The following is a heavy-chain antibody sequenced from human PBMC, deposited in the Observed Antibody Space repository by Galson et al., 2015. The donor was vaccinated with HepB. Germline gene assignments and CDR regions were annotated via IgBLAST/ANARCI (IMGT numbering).Heavy chain of an antibody. CDR3: ARGGRGSYALSGTPPFDH. CDR1: GYTFTSYG. J-gene: IGHJ4*02. V-gene: IGHV1-18*04. Sequence: SVKVSCKASGYTFTSYGISWVRQAPGKGLEWMGWIRAYNGNTNYAQTLQGRVTMTTDTYTSSAYMELRSLRTDDTAVYYCARGGRGSYALSGTPPFDHVCQLTLVTVSS. D-gene: IGHD1-26*01. CDR2: IRAYNGNT.